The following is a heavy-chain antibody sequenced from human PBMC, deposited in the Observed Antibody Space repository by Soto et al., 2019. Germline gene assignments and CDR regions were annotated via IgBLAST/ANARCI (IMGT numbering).Heavy chain of an antibody. D-gene: IGHD3-3*01. V-gene: IGHV3-30-3*01. J-gene: IGHJ4*02. CDR2: ISYDGSNK. Sequence: QVQLMESGGGVVQPGRSLRLSCAASGFTFSSYAMYWVRQAPGKGLEWVAVISYDGSNKYYADSVKGRFTISRDNSKNTLYLQMNSLRAEDTAVYYCARDPVLSYDFWSGWYFDYWGQGTLVTVSS. CDR3: ARDPVLSYDFWSGWYFDY. CDR1: GFTFSSYA.